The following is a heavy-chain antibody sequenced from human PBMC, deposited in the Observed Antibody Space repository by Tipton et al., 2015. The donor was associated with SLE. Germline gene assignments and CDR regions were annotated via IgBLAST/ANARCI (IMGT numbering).Heavy chain of an antibody. CDR2: IYTSGST. Sequence: TLSLTCTVSGGSISSYYWSWIRQPAGKGLEWIGYIYTSGSTNYNPSLKSRVTISVDTSKNQFSLKLSSVTAADTAVYYCARSTSEGYYYYYMDVWGKGTTVTVSS. CDR3: ARSTSEGYYYYYMDV. CDR1: GGSISSYY. V-gene: IGHV4-4*09. J-gene: IGHJ6*03.